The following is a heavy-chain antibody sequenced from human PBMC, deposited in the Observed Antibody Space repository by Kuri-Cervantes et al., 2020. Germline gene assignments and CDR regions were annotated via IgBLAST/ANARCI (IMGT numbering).Heavy chain of an antibody. J-gene: IGHJ4*02. Sequence: SETLSLTCTVSGGSISSSSYYWGWIRQPPGEGLEWIGIIYYSGSTYYNPSLKSRVTISVDTSKNQFSLKLSSVTAADTAVYYCARGGFRHFDYWGQGTLVTVSS. D-gene: IGHD3-10*01. CDR1: GGSISSSSYY. CDR2: IYYSGST. V-gene: IGHV4-39*07. CDR3: ARGGFRHFDY.